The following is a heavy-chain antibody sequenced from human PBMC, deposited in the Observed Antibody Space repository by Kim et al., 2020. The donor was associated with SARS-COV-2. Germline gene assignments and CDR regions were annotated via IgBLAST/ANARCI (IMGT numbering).Heavy chain of an antibody. Sequence: SETLSLTCAVSGGSISSSNWWSWVRQPPGKGREWIGEIYHSGSTNYNPSLKSRVTISVDKSKNQFSLKLSSVTAADTAVYYCAAVMDTAMPNDYWGQGTLVTVSS. V-gene: IGHV4-4*02. CDR3: AAVMDTAMPNDY. CDR2: IYHSGST. J-gene: IGHJ4*02. D-gene: IGHD5-18*01. CDR1: GGSISSSNW.